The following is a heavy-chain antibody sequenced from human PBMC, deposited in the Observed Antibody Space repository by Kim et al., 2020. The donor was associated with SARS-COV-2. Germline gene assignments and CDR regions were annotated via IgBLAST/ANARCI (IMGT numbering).Heavy chain of an antibody. CDR1: GFAFSSYA. V-gene: IGHV3-64*01. Sequence: GGSLRLSCVASGFAFSSYAIHWVRQAPTKGLEYVSAISSNGGTSFYATSVKGRFTISRDNSRNTLYLQMGSLTTEDMGIYYCARALGRMAYAFDIWGQGTKVIGSS. CDR3: ARALGRMAYAFDI. D-gene: IGHD7-27*01. J-gene: IGHJ3*02. CDR2: ISSNGGTS.